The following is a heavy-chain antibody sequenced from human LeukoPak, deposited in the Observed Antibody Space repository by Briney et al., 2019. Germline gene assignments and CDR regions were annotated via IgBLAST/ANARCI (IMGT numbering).Heavy chain of an antibody. CDR1: GGSISSYY. CDR3: ATGYGSGSTS. CDR2: IYYSGTT. J-gene: IGHJ4*02. V-gene: IGHV4-59*01. D-gene: IGHD3-10*01. Sequence: PSETLSLTCTVSGGSISSYYWSWIRQPPGKGLEWIGYIYYSGTTNYNPSLKSRVTISVDTSKNQFSLKLSSVTAADTAVYYCATGYGSGSTSWGQGTLVTVSS.